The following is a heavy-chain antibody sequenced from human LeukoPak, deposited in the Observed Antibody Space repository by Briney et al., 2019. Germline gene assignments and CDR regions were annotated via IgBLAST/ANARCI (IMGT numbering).Heavy chain of an antibody. CDR3: ARHDSSGQGAFDI. CDR2: IYYSGST. J-gene: IGHJ3*02. D-gene: IGHD3-22*01. Sequence: SETLSLTCTVSGGSIRSSSYYWGWIRQPPGKGLEWIGSIYYSGSTYYNPSLKSRVTISVDTSKNQFSLKLSSVTAADTAVYYCARHDSSGQGAFDIWGQGTMVTVSS. V-gene: IGHV4-39*01. CDR1: GGSIRSSSYY.